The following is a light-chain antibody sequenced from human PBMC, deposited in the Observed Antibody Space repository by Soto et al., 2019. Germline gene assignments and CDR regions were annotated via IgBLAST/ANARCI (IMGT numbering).Light chain of an antibody. J-gene: IGKJ1*01. CDR2: AAS. CDR1: QGISNY. Sequence: DIQMTQSPSSLSASVGDTVTITCRASQGISNYLAWYQQKPGQVPNLLIYAASTLQSGVPSRFSGSASGTDFTLTISSLRPEDVAPYYCQKYNNAPRTFGQGTKVEI. V-gene: IGKV1-27*01. CDR3: QKYNNAPRT.